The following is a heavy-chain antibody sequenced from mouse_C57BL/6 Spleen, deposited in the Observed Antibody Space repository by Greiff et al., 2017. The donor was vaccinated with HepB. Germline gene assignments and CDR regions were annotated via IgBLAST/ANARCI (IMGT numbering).Heavy chain of an antibody. CDR3: ARDDDYDAMDY. J-gene: IGHJ4*01. Sequence: DVHLVESGGGLVKPGGSLKLSCAASGFTFSSYAMSWVRQTPEKRLEWVATISDGGSYTYYPDNVKGRFTISRDNAKNNLYLQMSHLKSEDTAMYYCARDDDYDAMDYWGQGTSVTVSS. V-gene: IGHV5-4*01. D-gene: IGHD2-3*01. CDR2: ISDGGSYT. CDR1: GFTFSSYA.